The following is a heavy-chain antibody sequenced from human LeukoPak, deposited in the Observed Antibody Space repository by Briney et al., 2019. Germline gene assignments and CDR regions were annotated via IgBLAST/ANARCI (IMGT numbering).Heavy chain of an antibody. D-gene: IGHD2-2*01. CDR1: GFTFSSYA. V-gene: IGHV3-33*08. Sequence: GGSLRLSCAASGFTFSSYAMSWVRQAPGKGLEWVAVIWYDGSNKYYADSVKGRFTISRDNSKNTLYLQMNSLRAEDTAVYYCARGPNSIVVVPAAIGYYGMDVRGQGTTVTVSS. CDR3: ARGPNSIVVVPAAIGYYGMDV. CDR2: IWYDGSNK. J-gene: IGHJ6*02.